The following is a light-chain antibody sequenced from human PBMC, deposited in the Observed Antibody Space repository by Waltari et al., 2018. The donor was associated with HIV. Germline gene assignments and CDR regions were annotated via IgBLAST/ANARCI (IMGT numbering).Light chain of an antibody. J-gene: IGLJ2*01. CDR1: DSDFGLYNS. CDR3: ASFTDDNTVI. CDR2: DVD. V-gene: IGLV2-14*03. Sequence: AVTQPASVSGLPGPSTTISCTGDDSDFGLYNSVSWYQQHSGKPPRLILYDVDSRASGVSDRFSGSMSGNTASLTISGLRAEDEGHYYCASFTDDNTVIFGGGTEVTVL.